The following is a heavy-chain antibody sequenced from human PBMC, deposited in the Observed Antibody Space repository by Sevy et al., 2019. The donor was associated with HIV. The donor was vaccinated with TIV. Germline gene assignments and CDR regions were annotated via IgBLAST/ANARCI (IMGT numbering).Heavy chain of an antibody. V-gene: IGHV3-15*01. J-gene: IGHJ6*02. Sequence: GGSLRLSCAASGLTFSNAWMNWVRQAPGKGLEWVGRIKSKTDGGTKDYAAPVKGRLTISRDDSKNTLYLQMNSLKTEDTAVYYCTTDPRLCDYYYYYGMDVWGQGTTVTVSS. CDR2: IKSKTDGGTK. CDR1: GLTFSNAW. CDR3: TTDPRLCDYYYYYGMDV.